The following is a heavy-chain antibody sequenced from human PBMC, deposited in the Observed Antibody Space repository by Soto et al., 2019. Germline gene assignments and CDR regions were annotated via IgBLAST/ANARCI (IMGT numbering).Heavy chain of an antibody. V-gene: IGHV4-30-4*01. J-gene: IGHJ4*02. D-gene: IGHD3-10*01. Sequence: LCGGSISSGDYYWSWIRHPPGKGLEGIGYIYYSGSTYYNPSLKSRVTISVDTSKNQFSLKLSSVTAADTAVYYCARAQGSGFLVSWGQGTLVTVSS. CDR3: ARAQGSGFLVS. CDR1: GGSISSGDYY. CDR2: IYYSGST.